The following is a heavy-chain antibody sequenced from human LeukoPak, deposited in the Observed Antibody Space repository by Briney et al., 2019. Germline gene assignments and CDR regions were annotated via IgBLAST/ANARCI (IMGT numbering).Heavy chain of an antibody. V-gene: IGHV3-23*01. J-gene: IGHJ4*02. CDR3: AKMNRLDTAMTHHFDY. CDR2: VTGRGDST. Sequence: GGSLRLSCAASGFIFNNYAMNWVRQAPGKGLEWVSTVTGRGDSTYYADSVKGRFTISRDNSKNTLYLQMNSLRAEDTAVYYCAKMNRLDTAMTHHFDYWGQGTLVTVSS. D-gene: IGHD5-18*01. CDR1: GFIFNNYA.